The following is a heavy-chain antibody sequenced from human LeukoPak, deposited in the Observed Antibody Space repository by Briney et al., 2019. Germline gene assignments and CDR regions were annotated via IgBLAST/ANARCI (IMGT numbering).Heavy chain of an antibody. J-gene: IGHJ5*02. V-gene: IGHV4-34*01. Sequence: PSETLSLTCAVYGGSFSDYYWSWIRQPPGKGLEWIGEINHSGSTNYNPSLKSRVTISVDTSKNQFSLKLSSVTAADTAVYYCARSPVRYFDWLLSFDWFDPWGQGTLVTVSS. CDR2: INHSGST. CDR3: ARSPVRYFDWLLSFDWFDP. D-gene: IGHD3-9*01. CDR1: GGSFSDYY.